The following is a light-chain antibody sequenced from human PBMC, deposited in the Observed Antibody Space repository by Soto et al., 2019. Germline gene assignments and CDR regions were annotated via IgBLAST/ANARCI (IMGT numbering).Light chain of an antibody. Sequence: DIQMTQSPTSLAASVGDRVTISCQASQDLTNFLNWYQQKPWEAPKLLIYDTTTLEEGVPSRFSGGRSGTDFTFTIDGLQPEDAAIYSCQQYVNLPYTFGQGTKLEIK. CDR2: DTT. J-gene: IGKJ2*01. CDR1: QDLTNF. CDR3: QQYVNLPYT. V-gene: IGKV1-33*01.